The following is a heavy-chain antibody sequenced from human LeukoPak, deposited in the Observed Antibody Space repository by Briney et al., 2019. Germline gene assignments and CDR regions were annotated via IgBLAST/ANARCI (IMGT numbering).Heavy chain of an antibody. CDR1: GGSISSYY. J-gene: IGHJ6*03. CDR2: IYYSGST. D-gene: IGHD4-17*01. CDR3: ARVGTVTTRPYYYYMDV. V-gene: IGHV4-59*01. Sequence: SETLSLTCTVSGGSISSYYWSWIRQPPGKGLERIGYIYYSGSTNYNPSLKSRVTISVDTSKNQFSLKLSSVTAADTAVYYCARVGTVTTRPYYYYMDVWGKGTTVTVSS.